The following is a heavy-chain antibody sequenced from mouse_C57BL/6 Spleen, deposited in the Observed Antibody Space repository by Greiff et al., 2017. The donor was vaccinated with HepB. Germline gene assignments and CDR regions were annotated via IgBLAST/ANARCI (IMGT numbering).Heavy chain of an antibody. CDR3: ARYDGYWGDY. D-gene: IGHD2-3*01. V-gene: IGHV1-26*01. CDR1: GYTFTDYY. J-gene: IGHJ2*01. CDR2: INPNNGGT. Sequence: EVQLQQSGPELVKPGASVKISCKASGYTFTDYYMNWVKQSHGKSLEWIGDINPNNGGTSYNQKFKGKATLTVDKSSSTAYMELRSLTSEDSAVYYCARYDGYWGDYWGQGTTLTVSS.